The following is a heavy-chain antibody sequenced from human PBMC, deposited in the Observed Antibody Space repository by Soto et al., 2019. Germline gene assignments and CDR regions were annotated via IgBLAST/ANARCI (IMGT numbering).Heavy chain of an antibody. CDR1: GGTFSSYA. V-gene: IGHV1-69*12. J-gene: IGHJ1*01. D-gene: IGHD2-15*01. CDR2: IIPIFGTA. Sequence: QVQLVQSGAEVKKPGSSVKVSCKASGGTFSSYAISWVRQAPGQGLEWMGGIIPIFGTANYAQKFQGRVTITADETTSTAYRELSSLRSEDTAVYYWARRLLGYCSGGSCSQYFQHWGQGTLVTVSS. CDR3: ARRLLGYCSGGSCSQYFQH.